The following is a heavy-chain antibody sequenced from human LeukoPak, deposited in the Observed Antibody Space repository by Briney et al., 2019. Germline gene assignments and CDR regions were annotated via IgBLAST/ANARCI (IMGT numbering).Heavy chain of an antibody. CDR2: IYYSGST. J-gene: IGHJ5*02. V-gene: IGHV4-59*08. CDR1: GGSLSSYH. D-gene: IGHD4-11*01. CDR3: ARLPDYSNYVDWFDP. Sequence: SETLSLTCTGSGGSLSSYHWSWIRPPPGKGREWVGYIYYSGSTNYNPSLKSRVTTSVDTSKNQFSLKLSSVTAADTAVYYCARLPDYSNYVDWFDPWGQGTLVTVSS.